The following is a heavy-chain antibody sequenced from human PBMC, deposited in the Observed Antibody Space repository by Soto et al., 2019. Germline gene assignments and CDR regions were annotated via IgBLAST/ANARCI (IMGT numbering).Heavy chain of an antibody. V-gene: IGHV1-18*04. CDR3: VRDTPWVWELPLDY. D-gene: IGHD1-7*01. Sequence: QVQLVQSGAEVKKPGASVKVSCKASGYTFTSYGFSWVRQAPGQGLEWMGWISAYDVNTIYAQKFQDRLTMTTDTSTRTAYMELRSLRFDDTAVYYCVRDTPWVWELPLDYWCQGTLVTGSS. J-gene: IGHJ4*02. CDR1: GYTFTSYG. CDR2: ISAYDVNT.